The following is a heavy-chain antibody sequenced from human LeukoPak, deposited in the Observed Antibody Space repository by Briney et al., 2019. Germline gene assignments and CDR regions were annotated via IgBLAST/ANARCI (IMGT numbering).Heavy chain of an antibody. CDR1: GFPFSSYG. D-gene: IGHD2-21*01. CDR2: LVYDERN. V-gene: IGHV3-33*01. Sequence: GRSLRLSCAASGFPFSSYGMHWVRQAPGKGLEWVARLVYDERNDYANSVKGRFTISRDNSKNTLYLQMDNLRADDTAVYYCARDLSAAYDFWGQGILVTVSS. J-gene: IGHJ4*02. CDR3: ARDLSAAYDF.